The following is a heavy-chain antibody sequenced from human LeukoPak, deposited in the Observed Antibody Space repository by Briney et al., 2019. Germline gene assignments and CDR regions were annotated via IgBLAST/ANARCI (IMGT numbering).Heavy chain of an antibody. V-gene: IGHV3-64D*06. CDR2: ISSNGGST. J-gene: IGHJ4*02. CDR3: VKAKAYSSSWRDS. D-gene: IGHD6-13*01. Sequence: GGSLRLSCSASGFTFSSYAMHWVRQAPGKGLEYVSAISSNGGSTYYADSVKGRFTISRDNSKNTLYLQMSSLRAEDTAVYYCVKAKAYSSSWRDSWGQGTLVTVSS. CDR1: GFTFSSYA.